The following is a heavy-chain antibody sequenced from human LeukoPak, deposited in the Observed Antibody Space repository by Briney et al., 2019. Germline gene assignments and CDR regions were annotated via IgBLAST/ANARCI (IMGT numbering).Heavy chain of an antibody. CDR3: ARASRSRTADFDY. CDR1: GFTFSSYD. J-gene: IGHJ4*02. V-gene: IGHV3-13*01. D-gene: IGHD1-1*01. CDR2: IGTAGDT. Sequence: GGSLRLSCAASGFTFSSYDMHWVRQVTGKGLEWVSGIGTAGDTYHLDSVKGRFTISRENAKNSSYLQMNSLRAGDTAVYYCARASRSRTADFDYWGQGTLVTVSS.